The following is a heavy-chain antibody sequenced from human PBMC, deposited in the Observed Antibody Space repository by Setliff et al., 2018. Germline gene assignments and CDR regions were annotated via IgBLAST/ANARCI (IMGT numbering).Heavy chain of an antibody. CDR3: GRDYYDISGSYGVPIDI. J-gene: IGHJ3*02. Sequence: SVKVSCKASGGTLSSLAITWVRQAPGQGLEWMGGTIPLLPLPNYAVKFQGRITITADEATSIAYMELSSLRSDDTAVYYCGRDYYDISGSYGVPIDIWGQGTAVTVSS. CDR1: GGTLSSLA. D-gene: IGHD3-22*01. CDR2: TIPLLPLP. V-gene: IGHV1-69*10.